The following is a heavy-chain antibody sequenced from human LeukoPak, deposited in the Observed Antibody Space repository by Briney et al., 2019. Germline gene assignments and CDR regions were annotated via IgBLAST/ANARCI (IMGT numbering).Heavy chain of an antibody. CDR2: ISSSSSYI. CDR1: GFTFSSYS. V-gene: IGHV3-21*01. D-gene: IGHD3-3*01. CDR3: ARGGRFLEWLLPVR. Sequence: PGGSLRLSCAASGFTFSSYSMNWVRQAPGKGLEWVSSISSSSSYIYYADSVKGRFTISRDNAKNSLYLQMNSLRAEDTAVYYCARGGRFLEWLLPVRWGQGTLVTVSS. J-gene: IGHJ4*02.